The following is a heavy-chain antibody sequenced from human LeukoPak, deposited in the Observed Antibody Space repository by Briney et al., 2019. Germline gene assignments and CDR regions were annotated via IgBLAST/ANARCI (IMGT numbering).Heavy chain of an antibody. J-gene: IGHJ3*02. CDR1: GFTVSSYA. D-gene: IGHD5-12*01. V-gene: IGHV3-23*01. CDR3: AKVMYSGYDLDALHI. CDR2: ISGNGGST. Sequence: GGSLRLSCAASGFTVSSYAMSWVRQAPGKGLEWVSGISGNGGSTYYADSVKGRFTFSRDNSKNTLFLQMNSLRAEDTAVYYCAKVMYSGYDLDALHIWGQGTMVTVSS.